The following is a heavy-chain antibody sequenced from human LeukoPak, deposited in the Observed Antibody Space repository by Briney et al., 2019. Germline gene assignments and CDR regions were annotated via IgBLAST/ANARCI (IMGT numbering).Heavy chain of an antibody. CDR3: ARGPYSNYVGEIDY. CDR1: GFTFDDYG. D-gene: IGHD4-11*01. Sequence: GGSLRLSCAASGFTFDDYGMSWVRQAPGKGLEWVSGINWNGGSTGYADSVKGRFTISRDNAKNSLYLQMNSLRDEDTALYYCARGPYSNYVGEIDYWGQGTLVTVSS. V-gene: IGHV3-20*04. J-gene: IGHJ4*02. CDR2: INWNGGST.